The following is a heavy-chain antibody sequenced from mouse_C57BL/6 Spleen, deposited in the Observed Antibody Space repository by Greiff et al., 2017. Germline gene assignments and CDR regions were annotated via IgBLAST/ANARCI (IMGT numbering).Heavy chain of an antibody. CDR3: ASYSNYDAY. CDR2: INPNNGGT. D-gene: IGHD2-5*01. CDR1: GYTFTDYN. V-gene: IGHV1-22*01. J-gene: IGHJ3*01. Sequence: VQLKESGPELVKPGASVKMSCKASGYTFTDYNMHWVKQSHGKSLEWIGYINPNNGGTSYNQKFKGKATLTVNKSSSTAYMELRSLTSEDSAVYYCASYSNYDAYWGQGTLVTVSA.